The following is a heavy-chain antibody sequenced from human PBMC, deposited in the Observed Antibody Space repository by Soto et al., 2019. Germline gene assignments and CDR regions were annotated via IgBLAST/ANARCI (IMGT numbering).Heavy chain of an antibody. CDR3: ARGGVHYYDNAFDY. D-gene: IGHD3-22*01. Sequence: EVKLVESGGGLVQPGGSLRLSCAASGFSLIPYWMSWVRLAPGKGLEWVANIKQDGSERNYVNSVKGRFTISRDNAKNSVYLEMSSLRPEDTAVYYCARGGVHYYDNAFDYWGQGTLVNVSS. V-gene: IGHV3-7*03. J-gene: IGHJ4*02. CDR2: IKQDGSER. CDR1: GFSLIPYW.